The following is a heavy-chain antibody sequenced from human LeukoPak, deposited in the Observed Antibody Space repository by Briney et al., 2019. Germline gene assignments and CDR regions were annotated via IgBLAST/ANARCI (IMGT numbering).Heavy chain of an antibody. Sequence: GGSLRLSCAVSGFTFSSYSMHWVRQAPGKGLEWVPVISYDGNDKFYADSGKARFTIPRANSKNTLILQLSSWKLEDPPCYTCARDPNACGDYNGYWGQGTLVTVSS. J-gene: IGHJ4*02. CDR2: ISYDGNDK. D-gene: IGHD4-17*01. V-gene: IGHV3-30*04. CDR3: ARDPNACGDYNGY. CDR1: GFTFSSYS.